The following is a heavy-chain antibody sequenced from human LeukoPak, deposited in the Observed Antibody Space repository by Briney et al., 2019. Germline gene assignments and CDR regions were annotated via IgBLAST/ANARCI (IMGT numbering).Heavy chain of an antibody. CDR1: GFTFSNYA. CDR2: ISGSGGST. D-gene: IGHD4-23*01. Sequence: GGSLRLSCAASGFTFSNYAMSWVRQAPGKGLEWVSAISGSGGSTDYADSVKGRFTISRDNSKNTLYLQMNSLRAEDTAVYYCAKSPRWSDPNCCDPWGRGTRVTVSS. J-gene: IGHJ5*02. V-gene: IGHV3-23*01. CDR3: AKSPRWSDPNCCDP.